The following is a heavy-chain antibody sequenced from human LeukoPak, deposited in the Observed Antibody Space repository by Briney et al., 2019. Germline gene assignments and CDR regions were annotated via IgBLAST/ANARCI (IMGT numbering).Heavy chain of an antibody. V-gene: IGHV4-34*01. J-gene: IGHJ4*02. CDR1: GGSFSGYY. Sequence: SETLSLTCAVYGGSFSGYYWSWIRQPPGKGLEWIGEINHSGSTNYNPSLKSRVTISVDTSKNQFSLKLSSVTAADTAVYYCARASGGYGEFDYWGQGTLITVSS. CDR3: ARASGGYGEFDY. D-gene: IGHD5-12*01. CDR2: INHSGST.